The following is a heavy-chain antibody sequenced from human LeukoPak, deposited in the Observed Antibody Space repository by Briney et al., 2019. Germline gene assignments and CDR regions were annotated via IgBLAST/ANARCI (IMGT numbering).Heavy chain of an antibody. Sequence: GGSLRLSCAASGFTFSSYGIHWVRQAPGKGLEWVAFIRYDGSNKYYADSVKGRFTISRDNSKNTLYLQMNSLRAEDTAVYYCAKALVVRGVIIPLFDYWGQGTLVTVSS. CDR3: AKALVVRGVIIPLFDY. CDR1: GFTFSSYG. V-gene: IGHV3-30*02. J-gene: IGHJ4*02. CDR2: IRYDGSNK. D-gene: IGHD3-10*01.